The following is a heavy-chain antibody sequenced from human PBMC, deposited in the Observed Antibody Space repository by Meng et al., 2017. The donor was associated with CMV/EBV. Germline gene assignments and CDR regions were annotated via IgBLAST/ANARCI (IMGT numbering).Heavy chain of an antibody. CDR3: AKGGSSWYDP. CDR2: INSDGSST. D-gene: IGHD6-13*01. J-gene: IGHJ5*02. CDR1: GFTFSSYW. V-gene: IGHV3-74*01. Sequence: GESLKISCAASGFTFSSYWMHWVRQPPGKGLVWVSRINSDGSSTSYADSVKGRFTISRDNAKNTLYLQMNSLRAEDTAVYYCAKGGSSWYDPWGQGTLVTVSS.